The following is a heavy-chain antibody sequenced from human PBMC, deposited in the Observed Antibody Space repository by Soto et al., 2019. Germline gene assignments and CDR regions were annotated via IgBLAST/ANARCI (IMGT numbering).Heavy chain of an antibody. CDR1: GGSISSGGYY. CDR3: ARSIAAAGRADY. J-gene: IGHJ4*02. Sequence: SEPLSLTCTVSGGSISSGGYYWSWIRQHPGKGLEWIGYIYYSGSTYYNPSLKSRVTISVDTSKNQFSLKLSSVTAADTAVYYCARSIAAAGRADYWGQGNLVTIS. V-gene: IGHV4-31*03. D-gene: IGHD6-13*01. CDR2: IYYSGST.